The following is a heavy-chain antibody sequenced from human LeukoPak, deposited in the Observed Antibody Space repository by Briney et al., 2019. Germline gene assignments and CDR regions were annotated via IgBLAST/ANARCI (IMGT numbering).Heavy chain of an antibody. J-gene: IGHJ4*02. CDR1: AGSISSSSYY. D-gene: IGHD3-22*01. Sequence: PSETLSLTCTVSAGSISSSSYYWGWIRQPPGKGLEWIGSIYYSGSTYYNPSLKGRVTISVDTSKNQFSLKLSSVTAADTAVYYCASSHYYDSIWGQGTLVTVSS. CDR3: ASSHYYDSI. CDR2: IYYSGST. V-gene: IGHV4-39*01.